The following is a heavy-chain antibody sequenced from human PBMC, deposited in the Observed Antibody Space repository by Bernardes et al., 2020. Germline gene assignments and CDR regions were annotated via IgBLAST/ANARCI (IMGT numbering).Heavy chain of an antibody. V-gene: IGHV1-24*01. J-gene: IGHJ4*02. D-gene: IGHD2-2*02. CDR1: GYTLTELS. CDR3: TTDHCSSTICYKSFDY. Sequence: APVKVSCKVSGYTLTELSMHWVRQAPGKGLEWMGSFDPEYGETIYAQKFQGRVTMTEDTSRDTAYMELSSLRSEDTAVYYCTTDHCSSTICYKSFDYWGQGTLVTVSS. CDR2: FDPEYGET.